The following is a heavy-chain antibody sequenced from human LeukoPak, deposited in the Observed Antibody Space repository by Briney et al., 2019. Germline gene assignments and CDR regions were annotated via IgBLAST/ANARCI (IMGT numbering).Heavy chain of an antibody. CDR3: AKEQDYYDSSGYYSPIDY. Sequence: KPGGSLRLSCAASGFTFSDYYMSWIRQAPGKGLEWVSYISSSSSYTNYADSVKGRFTISRDNSKNSLYLQMNSLRTEDTALYYCAKEQDYYDSSGYYSPIDYWGQGTLVTVSS. D-gene: IGHD3-22*01. J-gene: IGHJ4*02. V-gene: IGHV3-11*05. CDR2: ISSSSSYT. CDR1: GFTFSDYY.